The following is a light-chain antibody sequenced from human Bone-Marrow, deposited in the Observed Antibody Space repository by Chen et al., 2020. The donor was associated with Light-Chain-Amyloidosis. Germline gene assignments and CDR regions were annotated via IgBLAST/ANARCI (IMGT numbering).Light chain of an antibody. CDR2: SIS. CDR1: QSISSSY. V-gene: IGKV3-15*01. J-gene: IGKJ3*01. Sequence: EIVMTQSPATLSVSPGERATLTCSPRQSISSSYLAWYHQKPGRAPRLLIYSISTRANGVPARFSGGGSGTEVTRTISSMQSEDLGVYYRQQHHKWPITFGPGTRVDSK. CDR3: QQHHKWPIT.